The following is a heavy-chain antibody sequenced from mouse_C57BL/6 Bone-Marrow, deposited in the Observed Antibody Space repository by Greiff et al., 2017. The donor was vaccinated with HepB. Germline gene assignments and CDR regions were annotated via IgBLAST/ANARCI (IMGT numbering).Heavy chain of an antibody. Sequence: VQLQQSGAELVKPGASVKISCKASGYAFSSYWMNWVKQRPGKGLEWIGQIYPGDGDTNYNEKFKGKATLTADKSSSTAYMQLSSLTSEDSAVYFCARGAHYYGSSYVYMDYWGQGTSVTVSS. V-gene: IGHV1-80*01. CDR1: GYAFSSYW. J-gene: IGHJ4*01. CDR2: IYPGDGDT. CDR3: ARGAHYYGSSYVYMDY. D-gene: IGHD1-1*01.